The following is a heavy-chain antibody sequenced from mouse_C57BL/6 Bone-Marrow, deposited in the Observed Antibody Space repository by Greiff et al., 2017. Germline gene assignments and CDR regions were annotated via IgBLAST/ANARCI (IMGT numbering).Heavy chain of an antibody. CDR2: IYPTSGRT. D-gene: IGHD4-1*01. CDR1: GYTFTSYW. J-gene: IGHJ2*01. V-gene: IGHV1-55*01. Sequence: QVHVKQPGAELVKPGASVKMSCKASGYTFTSYWITWVKQRPGQGLEWIGDIYPTSGRTNYNEKFKSKAILTVDTSSNTAYMQRSSLTSEASAVFYCARAGPLGRSFDYWGQGTTLTVSS. CDR3: ARAGPLGRSFDY.